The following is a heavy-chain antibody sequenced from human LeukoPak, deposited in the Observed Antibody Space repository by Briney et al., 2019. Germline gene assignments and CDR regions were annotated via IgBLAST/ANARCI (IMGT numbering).Heavy chain of an antibody. Sequence: GGSLRLSCAASGFTFSSYWMSWVRQAPGKGLEWVANIKQDGSEKYYVDSVKGRFTISRDNAKNSLYLQMNSLRAEDAAVYYCARDSRSRSGGSWDFDYWGQGTLVTVSS. D-gene: IGHD2-15*01. CDR3: ARDSRSRSGGSWDFDY. CDR2: IKQDGSEK. J-gene: IGHJ4*02. CDR1: GFTFSSYW. V-gene: IGHV3-7*01.